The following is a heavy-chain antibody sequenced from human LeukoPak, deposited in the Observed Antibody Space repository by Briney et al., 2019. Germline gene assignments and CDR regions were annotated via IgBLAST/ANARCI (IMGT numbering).Heavy chain of an antibody. J-gene: IGHJ4*02. V-gene: IGHV3-74*03. D-gene: IGHD6-13*01. CDR2: ISPDGSTT. Sequence: PGRSLRLSCAASGLTYSRYWMHWVRQAPGKGLMWVSRISPDGSTTLYADSVKGRFTISRDNAKNTLYLQMNSLGAEDTAVYYCTTIPSSTLYNPCYYWGQGTLVTVSS. CDR1: GLTYSRYW. CDR3: TTIPSSTLYNPCYY.